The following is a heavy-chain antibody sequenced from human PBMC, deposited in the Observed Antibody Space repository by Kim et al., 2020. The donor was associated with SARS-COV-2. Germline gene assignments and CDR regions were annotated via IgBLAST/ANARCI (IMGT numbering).Heavy chain of an antibody. CDR1: GYTFTSYG. CDR3: ARDTYSYGYLYYYGMDV. D-gene: IGHD5-18*01. J-gene: IGHJ6*02. CDR2: ISAYNGNT. Sequence: ASMKVSCKASGYTFTSYGISWVRQAPGQGLEWMGWISAYNGNTNYAQKLQDRVTMTTDTSTSTAYMELRSLRSDDTAVYYCARDTYSYGYLYYYGMDVWGQGTTVTVSS. V-gene: IGHV1-18*01.